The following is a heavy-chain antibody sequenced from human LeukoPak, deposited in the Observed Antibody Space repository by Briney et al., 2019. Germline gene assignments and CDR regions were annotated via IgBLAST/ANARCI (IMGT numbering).Heavy chain of an antibody. CDR3: ARGKRGFFGYSYGPYYFDY. D-gene: IGHD5-18*01. V-gene: IGHV4-34*01. CDR1: GGSFSGYY. CDR2: INHSGST. J-gene: IGHJ4*02. Sequence: SETLSLTCAVYGGSFSGYYWSWIRQPPGKGLEWIGEINHSGSTNYNPSLKSQVTISVDTSKNQFSLKLSSVTAADTAVYYCARGKRGFFGYSYGPYYFDYWGQGTLVTVSS.